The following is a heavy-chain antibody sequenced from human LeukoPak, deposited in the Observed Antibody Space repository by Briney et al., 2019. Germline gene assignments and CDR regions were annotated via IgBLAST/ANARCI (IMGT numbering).Heavy chain of an antibody. CDR3: ARDFRRTDYYDFWSGYPKGHIDY. Sequence: PSETLSLTCTVSGGSISSSSYYRGWIRQPPGTGLEWLGSIYYSGSTYYNPSLKSRVTISVDTSKNQFSLKLSSVTAADTAVYYCARDFRRTDYYDFWSGYPKGHIDYWGQGTLVTVSS. J-gene: IGHJ4*02. CDR1: GGSISSSSYY. V-gene: IGHV4-39*02. D-gene: IGHD3-3*01. CDR2: IYYSGST.